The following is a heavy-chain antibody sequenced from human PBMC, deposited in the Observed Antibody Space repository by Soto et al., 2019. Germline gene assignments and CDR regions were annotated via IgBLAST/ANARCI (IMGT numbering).Heavy chain of an antibody. Sequence: QEQLVQSGAEVKKSGASVKVSCKTSGYTFSDYFIQWLRQAPGQGLERMAWINPKTAATNYAKKFQDRVTLTSDTSFTTAYLELTRLRPDDTAIYYCARIKWGLDYYSGMDVWGQGTAVTVSS. CDR3: ARIKWGLDYYSGMDV. CDR1: GYTFSDYF. V-gene: IGHV1-2*02. D-gene: IGHD1-26*01. CDR2: INPKTAAT. J-gene: IGHJ6*02.